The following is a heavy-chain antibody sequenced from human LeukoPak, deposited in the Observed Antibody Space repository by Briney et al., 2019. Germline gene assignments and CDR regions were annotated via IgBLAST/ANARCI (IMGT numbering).Heavy chain of an antibody. J-gene: IGHJ5*02. D-gene: IGHD1-26*01. V-gene: IGHV7-4-1*02. Sequence: ASVKVSCKASGYIFTSYAMNWVRQAPGQGLEWMGWINTNTGNPTYAQGFTGRFVFSLDTSVSTAYLQISSLKAEDTAVYYCARAGQWELRRGFDPWGQGTLVTVSS. CDR3: ARAGQWELRRGFDP. CDR2: INTNTGNP. CDR1: GYIFTSYA.